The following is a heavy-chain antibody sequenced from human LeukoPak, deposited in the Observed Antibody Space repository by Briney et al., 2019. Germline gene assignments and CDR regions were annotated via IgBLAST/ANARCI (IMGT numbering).Heavy chain of an antibody. D-gene: IGHD3-9*01. CDR2: ISSSSSYI. CDR3: ARDRDWSGDEDPFDI. Sequence: GGSLRLSCADSGFTFSSYSMNWVRQAPGKGLEWVSSISSSSSYIYYADSVKGRFTISRDNAKNSLYLQMNSPRAEDTAVYYCARDRDWSGDEDPFDIWGQGTMVTVSS. J-gene: IGHJ3*02. CDR1: GFTFSSYS. V-gene: IGHV3-21*01.